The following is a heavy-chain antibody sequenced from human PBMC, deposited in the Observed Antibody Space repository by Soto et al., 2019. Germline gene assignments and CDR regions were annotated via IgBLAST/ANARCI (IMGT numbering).Heavy chain of an antibody. J-gene: IGHJ6*02. CDR2: TYYRSKWYN. CDR1: GDSVSSHSAA. V-gene: IGHV6-1*01. D-gene: IGHD3-22*01. Sequence: SQTLSLTCAISGDSVSSHSAAWNWIRQSPSRGLEWLGRTYYRSKWYNDYAVSVKSRITINPDTSKNQFSLQLNSVTPEDTAVYYCARDARGSYYYDSSGYYPSRYYGMDVWGQGTTVTVSS. CDR3: ARDARGSYYYDSSGYYPSRYYGMDV.